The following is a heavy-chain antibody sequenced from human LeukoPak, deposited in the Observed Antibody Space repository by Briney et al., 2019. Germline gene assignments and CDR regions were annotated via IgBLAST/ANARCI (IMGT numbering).Heavy chain of an antibody. CDR1: GFTFSNAL. Sequence: VGSLRLSCTASGFTFSNALMNWVRQAPGKGLEWVGRIKSKADGGTTDYAAPVKGRFTISRDDSKNTLCLQMNSLKTADTAVYYCTTDVTGGWDYFDDWGQGCLVTVSS. J-gene: IGHJ4*02. CDR2: IKSKADGGTT. D-gene: IGHD6-19*01. CDR3: TTDVTGGWDYFDD. V-gene: IGHV3-15*01.